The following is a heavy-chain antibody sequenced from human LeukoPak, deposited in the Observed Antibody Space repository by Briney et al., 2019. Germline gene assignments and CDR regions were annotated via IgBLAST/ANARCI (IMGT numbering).Heavy chain of an antibody. D-gene: IGHD3-10*01. CDR2: ISGSGGST. J-gene: IGHJ4*02. CDR1: GFTFSSYA. CDR3: AKLWFGESAHFDY. Sequence: GGSLRLSCAASGFTFSSYAMSWVRQAPGKGLEWLSAISGSGGSTYYADSVKGRFTMSRDNSKNTLHLQMNSLRAADTAVYYCAKLWFGESAHFDYWGQGTLVTVSA. V-gene: IGHV3-23*01.